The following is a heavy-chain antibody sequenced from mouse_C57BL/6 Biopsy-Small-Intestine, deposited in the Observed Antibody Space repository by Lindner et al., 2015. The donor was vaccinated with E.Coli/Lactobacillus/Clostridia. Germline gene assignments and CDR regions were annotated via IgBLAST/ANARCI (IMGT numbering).Heavy chain of an antibody. CDR3: ARSDYDGGVDY. CDR1: GYTFTDYK. V-gene: IGHV1-22*01. J-gene: IGHJ2*01. D-gene: IGHD2-4*01. CDR2: IFPDNGGT. Sequence: VQLQESGPELAKPGTSVKMSCKASGYTFTDYKIYWVKQSHGKSLEWIGYIFPDNGGTTYNQKFRDKATLTVHKSSSTAYMEFRSLTSEDSAVYYCARSDYDGGVDYWGQGTTLTVSS.